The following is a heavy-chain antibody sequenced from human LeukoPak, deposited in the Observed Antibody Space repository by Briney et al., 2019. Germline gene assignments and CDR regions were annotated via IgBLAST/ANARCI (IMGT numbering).Heavy chain of an antibody. CDR1: GGSISSSSYY. D-gene: IGHD1-1*01. Sequence: SETLSLTCTVSGGSISSSSYYWSWIRQPPGKGLEWIGEINHSGSTNYNPSLKSRVTISVDTSKNQFSLKLSSVTAADTAVYYCARPFSGTRPSRGFDPWGQGTLVTVSS. J-gene: IGHJ5*02. V-gene: IGHV4-39*07. CDR3: ARPFSGTRPSRGFDP. CDR2: INHSGST.